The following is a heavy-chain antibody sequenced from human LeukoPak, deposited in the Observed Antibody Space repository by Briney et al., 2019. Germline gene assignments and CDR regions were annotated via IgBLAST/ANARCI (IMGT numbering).Heavy chain of an antibody. CDR3: ARDKIVATITSDY. J-gene: IGHJ4*02. Sequence: GGSLRLSCAASGFTFSSYSMNWVRQAPEKGLEWVSSISSSSSYIYYADSVKGRFTISRDNAKNSLYLQMNSLRAEDTAVYYCARDKIVATITSDYWGQGTLVTVSS. D-gene: IGHD5-12*01. CDR2: ISSSSSYI. CDR1: GFTFSSYS. V-gene: IGHV3-21*01.